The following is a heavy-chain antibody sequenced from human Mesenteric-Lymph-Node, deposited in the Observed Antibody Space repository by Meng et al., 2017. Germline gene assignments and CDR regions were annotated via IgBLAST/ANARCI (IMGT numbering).Heavy chain of an antibody. CDR1: GGSISSVTHF. J-gene: IGHJ4*02. CDR3: ARADGAYCGGDCYLGFIGY. CDR2: IYVSGST. Sequence: LRLSCTVSGGSISSVTHFWSWIRQPAGKGLEWIGRIYVSGSTSYNPSLKSRVTISIDTSRTRFSLNMTSVTAADTAVYYCARADGAYCGGDCYLGFIGYWGQGTLVTVSS. D-gene: IGHD2-21*02. V-gene: IGHV4-61*02.